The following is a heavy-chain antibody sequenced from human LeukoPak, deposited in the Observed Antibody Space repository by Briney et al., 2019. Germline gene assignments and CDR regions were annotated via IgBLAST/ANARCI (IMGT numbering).Heavy chain of an antibody. CDR2: IYYSGST. Sequence: PSETLSLNCTVSGGSISSGDYYWRWIRQPPGKGLEWIGYIYYSGSTYNNQSSKSRITISVKRAKNQFSLKLSSVTAADTAVYYCARGREIYCIAAAGWFDPWGQGTLVTVSS. J-gene: IGHJ5*02. CDR1: GGSISSGDYY. V-gene: IGHV4-30-4*08. CDR3: ARGREIYCIAAAGWFDP. D-gene: IGHD6-13*01.